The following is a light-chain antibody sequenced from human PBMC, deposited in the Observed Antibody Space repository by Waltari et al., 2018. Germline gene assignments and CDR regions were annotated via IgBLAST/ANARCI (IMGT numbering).Light chain of an antibody. J-gene: IGLJ3*02. CDR3: CSFTSRSTWV. V-gene: IGLV2-14*01. CDR2: DVS. Sequence: QSALTQPASVSGSPGQSITIPCTGTSSYVGGYNYVSWYQQHPGKVPKLLIFDVSNRPSGVSNRFSGSKSGNTASLTISGLQAEDESDYYCCSFTSRSTWVFGGGTKLTVL. CDR1: SSYVGGYNY.